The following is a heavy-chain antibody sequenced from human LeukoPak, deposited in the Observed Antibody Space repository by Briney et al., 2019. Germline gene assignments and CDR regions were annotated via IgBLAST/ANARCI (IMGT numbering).Heavy chain of an antibody. V-gene: IGHV3-33*01. CDR1: GVTPRSDG. CDR2: IWYDGSNK. D-gene: IGHD2-2*01. CDR3: ARAGLVVPAAMDGNWFDP. J-gene: IGHJ5*02. Sequence: PGRCPRLSCAPSGVTPRSDGVHSGRQAPGKGRGWGAVIWYDGSNKYSADTLKGRFTISRDNSKNTLYLQMNSLRAEDTAVYYCARAGLVVPAAMDGNWFDPWGQGTLVTVSS.